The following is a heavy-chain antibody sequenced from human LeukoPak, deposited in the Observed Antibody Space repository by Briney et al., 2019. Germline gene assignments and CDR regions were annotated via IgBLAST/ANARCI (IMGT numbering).Heavy chain of an antibody. D-gene: IGHD3-22*01. V-gene: IGHV4-39*01. Sequence: SETLSLTCTVSGGSISSSRYYWGWIRQPPGKGLEWIGSTYYSGSTYYNPSLKSRVTISVDTSKNQFSLKLSSVTAADTAVYYCARPYDSSAYYWFDPWGQGTLVTVSS. CDR1: GGSISSSRYY. CDR2: TYYSGST. CDR3: ARPYDSSAYYWFDP. J-gene: IGHJ5*02.